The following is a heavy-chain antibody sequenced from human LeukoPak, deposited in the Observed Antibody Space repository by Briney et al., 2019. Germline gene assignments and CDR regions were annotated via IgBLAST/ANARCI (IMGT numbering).Heavy chain of an antibody. J-gene: IGHJ4*02. V-gene: IGHV4-59*08. CDR3: ARHPNRWYSFDY. Sequence: SETLSVTCTVSGGSISSYYWSWIRQHPAKGLEWIGYIYYSGSTNYNPSLKSRVTISVDTSKNQFSLKLSSVTAADTAVYYCARHPNRWYSFDYWGQGTLVTVSS. CDR1: GGSISSYY. CDR2: IYYSGST. D-gene: IGHD6-13*01.